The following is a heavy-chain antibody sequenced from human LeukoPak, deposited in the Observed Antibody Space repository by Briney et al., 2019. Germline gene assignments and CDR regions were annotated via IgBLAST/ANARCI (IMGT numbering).Heavy chain of an antibody. CDR2: INPNSGGT. CDR1: GYTFTSYG. V-gene: IGHV1-2*02. Sequence: ASVKVSCKASGYTFTSYGISWVRQAPGQGLEWMGWINPNSGGTNYAQKFQGRVTMTRDTSISTAYMELSRLRSDDTAVYYCASAAVVVAATTYNWFDPWGQGTLVTVSS. J-gene: IGHJ5*02. D-gene: IGHD2-15*01. CDR3: ASAAVVVAATTYNWFDP.